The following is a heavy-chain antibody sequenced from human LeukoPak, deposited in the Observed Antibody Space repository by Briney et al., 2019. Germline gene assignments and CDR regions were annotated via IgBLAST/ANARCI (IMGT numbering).Heavy chain of an antibody. Sequence: GASAKVSCKVSGYTLTELSMHWVRQAPGKGLEWMGGFDPEDGETIYAQKFQGRVTMTEDTSTDTAYMELSSLRSEDTAVYYCATDSTMDWYFDLWGRGTLVTVSS. J-gene: IGHJ2*01. V-gene: IGHV1-24*01. CDR3: ATDSTMDWYFDL. CDR2: FDPEDGET. D-gene: IGHD2-2*01. CDR1: GYTLTELS.